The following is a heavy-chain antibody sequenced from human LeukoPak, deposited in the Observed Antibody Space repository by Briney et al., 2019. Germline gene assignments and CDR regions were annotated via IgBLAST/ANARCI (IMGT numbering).Heavy chain of an antibody. CDR1: GDSVSSNSAS. CDR3: ARDREDSSSPNFDY. V-gene: IGHV6-1*01. Sequence: SQTLSLTFAISGDSVSSNSASWNWIRQSPSRGLEWLGRTYYRSKWYNDYAVSVKSRITINPDTSKNQFSLQLNSVTPEDTAVYYCARDREDSSSPNFDYWGQGTLVTVSS. CDR2: TYYRSKWYN. D-gene: IGHD6-6*01. J-gene: IGHJ4*02.